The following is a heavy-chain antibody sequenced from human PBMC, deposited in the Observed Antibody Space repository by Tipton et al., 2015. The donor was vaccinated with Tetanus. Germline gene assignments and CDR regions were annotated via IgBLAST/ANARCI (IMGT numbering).Heavy chain of an antibody. V-gene: IGHV1-18*01. CDR1: GYTFTSLG. D-gene: IGHD4/OR15-4a*01. CDR3: ARGGAMDY. CDR2: INTDKGST. J-gene: IGHJ4*02. Sequence: QSGAEVKKPGASVKVSCKASGYTFTSLGINWERQAPGQGLEWMGWINTDKGSTNYAQNLQGRVIMTTDTSTLTAYMELRSLRSDDTAVYYCARGGAMDYWGQGTLVTVSA.